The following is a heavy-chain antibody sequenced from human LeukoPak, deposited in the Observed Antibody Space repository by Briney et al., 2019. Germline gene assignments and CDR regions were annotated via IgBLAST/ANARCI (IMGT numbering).Heavy chain of an antibody. D-gene: IGHD3-22*01. CDR2: IYYSGST. V-gene: IGHV4-59*08. CDR1: GGSFSGYY. CDR3: ARLPALGSGYRRDY. J-gene: IGHJ4*02. Sequence: SETLSLTCAVYGGSFSGYYWSWIRQPPGKGLEWIGYIYYSGSTNYNPSLKSRVTISVDTSKNQFSLKLSSVTAADTAVYYCARLPALGSGYRRDYWGQGTLVTVSS.